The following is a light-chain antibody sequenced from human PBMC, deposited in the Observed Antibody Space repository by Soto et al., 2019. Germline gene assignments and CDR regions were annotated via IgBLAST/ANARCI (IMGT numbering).Light chain of an antibody. J-gene: IGKJ1*01. V-gene: IGKV1-5*03. CDR1: QSVSRW. Sequence: DSELTSSASALSASVGDRVTITCRASQSVSRWLAWYQQKPGKAPKLLIYKASTLESGVPSRFSGSGSGTKFTLAISSLQPDDSATYYCQQYNDNWTFGQGTKVDIK. CDR3: QQYNDNWT. CDR2: KAS.